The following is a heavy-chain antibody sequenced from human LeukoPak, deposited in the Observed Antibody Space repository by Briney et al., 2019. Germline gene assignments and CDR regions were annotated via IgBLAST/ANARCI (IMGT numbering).Heavy chain of an antibody. Sequence: GGSLRLSCAASGFTFSSYGMHWVRQAPGKGLEWVAFIRYDGSNKYYADSVKGRFTISRDNSKNTLYLQMNSLRAEDTAVYYCAKDPNGDYIGAFDFWGQGTLVTVSS. D-gene: IGHD4-17*01. CDR2: IRYDGSNK. J-gene: IGHJ3*01. CDR1: GFTFSSYG. CDR3: AKDPNGDYIGAFDF. V-gene: IGHV3-30*02.